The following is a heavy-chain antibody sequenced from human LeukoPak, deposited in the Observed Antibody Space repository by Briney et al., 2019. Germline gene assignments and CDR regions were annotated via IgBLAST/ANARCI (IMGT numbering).Heavy chain of an antibody. CDR2: IYPGDSDT. Sequence: GESLKIPCKSSGYSFTSYWIGWVRQMPGKGLEWMGIIYPGDSDTRYSSSFQGQVTISADKSISTAYLQWSSLKASDTAMYYCARGYCSGGSCYVDWFDPWGQGTLVTVSS. CDR1: GYSFTSYW. D-gene: IGHD2-15*01. V-gene: IGHV5-51*01. CDR3: ARGYCSGGSCYVDWFDP. J-gene: IGHJ5*02.